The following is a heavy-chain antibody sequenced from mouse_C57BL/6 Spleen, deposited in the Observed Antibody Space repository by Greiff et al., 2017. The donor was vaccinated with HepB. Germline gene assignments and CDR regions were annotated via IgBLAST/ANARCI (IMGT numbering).Heavy chain of an antibody. CDR1: GYTFTGYW. CDR3: ARKDLITTVVATPFDY. CDR2: ILPGSGST. J-gene: IGHJ2*01. Sequence: VQVVESGAELMKPGASVKLSCKATGYTFTGYWIEWVKQRPGHGLEWIGEILPGSGSTNYNEKFKGKATFTADTSSNTAYMQLSSLTTEDSAIYYCARKDLITTVVATPFDYWGQGTTLTVSS. D-gene: IGHD1-1*01. V-gene: IGHV1-9*01.